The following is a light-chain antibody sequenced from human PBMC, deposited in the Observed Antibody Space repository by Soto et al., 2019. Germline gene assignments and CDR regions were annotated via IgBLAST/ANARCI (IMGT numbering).Light chain of an antibody. V-gene: IGKV4-1*01. Sequence: DVVMTQSPDSLAVSLGERATINCKSSLSVLYSSNNKNYLAWYQQKPGQPPKLLIYWASTRESGVPDRFSGSGSGTDFTLTISSLQAEDVAVYYCQQYYNIPQTFGQGTKVEIK. J-gene: IGKJ1*01. CDR3: QQYYNIPQT. CDR2: WAS. CDR1: LSVLYSSNNKNY.